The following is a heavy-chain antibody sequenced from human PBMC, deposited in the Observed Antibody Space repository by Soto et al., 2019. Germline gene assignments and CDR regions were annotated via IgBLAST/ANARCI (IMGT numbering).Heavy chain of an antibody. Sequence: QVQLVESGGGAVPPGRSLRLSCAASGFTFSRYDIHWVRQAPGKGLEWVALISYDGSNQYFGDSVKGRFTISRDNSKDTVSLRMNSLRVEDTAVYYCVRDFENRRGGDAFDIWGRGTMVTVSS. J-gene: IGHJ3*02. V-gene: IGHV3-30*03. CDR1: GFTFSRYD. CDR2: ISYDGSNQ. D-gene: IGHD3-9*01. CDR3: VRDFENRRGGDAFDI.